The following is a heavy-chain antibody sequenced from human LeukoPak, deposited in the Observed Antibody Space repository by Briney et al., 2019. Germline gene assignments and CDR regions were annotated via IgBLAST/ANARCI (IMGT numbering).Heavy chain of an antibody. CDR2: ISAYNGNT. J-gene: IGHJ3*02. CDR3: ARTYCSGGSCYGPYAFDI. Sequence: ASVKVSCKASGYTFTSYGISWVRQVPGQGLEWMGWISAYNGNTNYAQKFQGRVTMTRDTSISTAYMELSSLRSEDTAVYYCARTYCSGGSCYGPYAFDIWGQGTMVTVSS. V-gene: IGHV1-18*01. D-gene: IGHD2-15*01. CDR1: GYTFTSYG.